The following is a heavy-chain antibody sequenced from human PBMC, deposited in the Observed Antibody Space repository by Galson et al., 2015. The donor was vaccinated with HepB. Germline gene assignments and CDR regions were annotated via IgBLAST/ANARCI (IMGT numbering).Heavy chain of an antibody. D-gene: IGHD6-25*01. V-gene: IGHV1-69*11. CDR2: IIPVVGSG. J-gene: IGHJ4*02. CDR1: GGTFISHA. CDR3: ARGRDSSGFHFDY. Sequence: SVTVSCKASGGTFISHAINWVRQAPGRGPEWMGRIIPVVGSGNYPQTFQGRVTITADESTSTSYMELRSLTSEDTAVYFCARGRDSSGFHFDYWGQGSLVTVSS.